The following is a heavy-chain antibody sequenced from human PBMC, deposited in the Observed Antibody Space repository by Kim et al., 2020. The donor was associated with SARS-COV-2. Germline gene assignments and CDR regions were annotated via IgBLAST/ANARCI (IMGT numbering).Heavy chain of an antibody. V-gene: IGHV3-30*01. CDR3: ARGSSGSYYGMDV. Sequence: YAGSVKGRFTISGDKSKNTLYLQMNSLRAEDTAVYYCARGSSGSYYGMDVWGQGTTVTVSS. D-gene: IGHD1-26*01. J-gene: IGHJ6*02.